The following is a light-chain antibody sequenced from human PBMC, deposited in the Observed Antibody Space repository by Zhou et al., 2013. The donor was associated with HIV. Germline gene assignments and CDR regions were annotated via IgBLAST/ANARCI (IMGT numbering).Light chain of an antibody. CDR1: QSVSSGY. Sequence: EIVLTQSPGTLSLSPGERATLSCRASQSVSSGYVAWYQQKPGQGPKVLIFGASTRANGIPDRFSGSGSGTEFTLTISRLEPEDFAVYYCQHYGVSPYTFGPGTKLEI. CDR2: GAS. V-gene: IGKV3-20*01. J-gene: IGKJ2*01. CDR3: QHYGVSPYT.